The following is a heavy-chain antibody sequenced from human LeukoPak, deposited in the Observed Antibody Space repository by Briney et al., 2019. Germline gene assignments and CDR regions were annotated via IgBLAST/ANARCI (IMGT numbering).Heavy chain of an antibody. CDR2: IYTTGST. D-gene: IGHD6-19*01. J-gene: IGHJ4*02. V-gene: IGHV4-4*07. Sequence: ASETLSLTCTVSGGSISSYYWTWIRQPAGKGLEWIGRIYTTGSTNYNPSLNSRVTMSVDTSKNQFSLKLSSVTAADTAVYYCARQMAVAGKAGFDYWGQGTLVTVST. CDR3: ARQMAVAGKAGFDY. CDR1: GGSISSYY.